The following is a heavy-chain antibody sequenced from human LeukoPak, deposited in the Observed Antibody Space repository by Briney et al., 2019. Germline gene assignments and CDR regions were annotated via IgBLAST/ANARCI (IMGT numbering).Heavy chain of an antibody. CDR2: INPNSGGT. V-gene: IGHV1-2*02. J-gene: IGHJ4*02. CDR3: ARSGPISLRF. CDR1: GYTFTGYY. Sequence: ASVKVSCKASGYTFTGYYIHWVRQAPGQGLEWMGWINPNSGGTNYAQKFQVRVTMTRDTSIRTAYMELSRLRSDDTAVYFCARSGPISLRFWGQGTLVTVSS. D-gene: IGHD2/OR15-2a*01.